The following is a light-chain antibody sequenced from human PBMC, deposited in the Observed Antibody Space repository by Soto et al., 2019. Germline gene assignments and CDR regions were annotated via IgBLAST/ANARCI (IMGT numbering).Light chain of an antibody. Sequence: QSVLTQPPSASGTPGQRVTISCSGSSSNIGSNTVNWYQQLPGTAPKLLIYSNNQWPSGVPDRGSGSKSGTSAALASSGLQAEDEADYYCAAWDDSLNGVVFGGGTKLTVL. CDR2: SNN. CDR1: SSNIGSNT. V-gene: IGLV1-44*01. J-gene: IGLJ2*01. CDR3: AAWDDSLNGVV.